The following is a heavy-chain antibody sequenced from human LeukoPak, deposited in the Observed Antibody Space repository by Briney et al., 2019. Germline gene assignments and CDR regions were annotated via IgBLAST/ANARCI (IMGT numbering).Heavy chain of an antibody. V-gene: IGHV3-23*01. CDR3: AKDHGDYLNWFDP. D-gene: IGHD4-17*01. CDR2: ISGSGGST. Sequence: SGGSLRLSCAASGFTFSSYAMSWVRQARGKGLEWVSAISGSGGSTYYADSVKGRFTISRDNSKNTLYLQMNSLRAEDTAVYYCAKDHGDYLNWFDPWGQGTLVTVSS. CDR1: GFTFSSYA. J-gene: IGHJ5*02.